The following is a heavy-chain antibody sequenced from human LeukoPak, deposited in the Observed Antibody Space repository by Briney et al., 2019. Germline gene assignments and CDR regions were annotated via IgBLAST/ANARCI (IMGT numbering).Heavy chain of an antibody. J-gene: IGHJ6*03. CDR1: GFTFSNAW. D-gene: IGHD7-27*01. V-gene: IGHV3-15*01. CDR3: ARAGTGPLNYYYYYYMDV. CDR2: IKSKTDGGTT. Sequence: GGSLRLSCAASGFTFSNAWMSWVRKAPGKGLEWVGRIKSKTDGGTTDYAAPVKGRFTISRDDSKNTLYLQMNSLKTEDTAVYYCARAGTGPLNYYYYYYMDVWGKGTTVTVSS.